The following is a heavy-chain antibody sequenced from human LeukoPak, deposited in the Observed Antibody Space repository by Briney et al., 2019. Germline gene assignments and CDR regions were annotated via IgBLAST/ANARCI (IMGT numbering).Heavy chain of an antibody. CDR1: GFPFGTYG. CDR3: AKVGWYGDLEH. V-gene: IGHV3-23*01. Sequence: PGGSLRLSCEGSGFPFGTYGMTWVRHAPGRGLEWVATISGSGVSIYYADSVKDRLTISRDNNENTVSLQMNSLRVEDTALYYCAKVGWYGDLEHWGQGTQVAVSS. J-gene: IGHJ1*01. D-gene: IGHD3-10*01. CDR2: ISGSGVSI.